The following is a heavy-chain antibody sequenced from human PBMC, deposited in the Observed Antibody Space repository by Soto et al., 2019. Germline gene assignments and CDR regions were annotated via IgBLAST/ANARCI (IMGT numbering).Heavy chain of an antibody. Sequence: PGGSLRLSCAVSGFTFSSYGMHWVRQAPVKGLEWVAFISYDGSEKYYADSVKGRFTISRDNSKNTLYLQMNSLRAEDTAVFYCAKAGGPTYNYYCVEVWCQGTTVTVSS. CDR2: ISYDGSEK. D-gene: IGHD1-1*01. V-gene: IGHV3-30*18. J-gene: IGHJ6*02. CDR3: AKAGGPTYNYYCVEV. CDR1: GFTFSSYG.